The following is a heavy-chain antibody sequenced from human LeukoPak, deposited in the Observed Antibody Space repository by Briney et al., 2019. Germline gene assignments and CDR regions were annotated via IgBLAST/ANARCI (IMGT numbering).Heavy chain of an antibody. CDR1: GYTFIRYY. Sequence: ASVRVSCKASGYTFIRYYMYWVRQAPGQGLEWMGIINPSGGSTSYAQKFQGRLTMTRDTSTSTVYMELSSLRSEDTAVYYCARGTDYQLPLLDCWGQGTLVTVSS. D-gene: IGHD2-2*01. CDR3: ARGTDYQLPLLDC. J-gene: IGHJ4*02. V-gene: IGHV1-46*01. CDR2: INPSGGST.